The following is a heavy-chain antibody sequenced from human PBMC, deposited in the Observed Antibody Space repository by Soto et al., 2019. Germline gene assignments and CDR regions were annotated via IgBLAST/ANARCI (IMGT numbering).Heavy chain of an antibody. V-gene: IGHV3-21*06. Sequence: SGGSLRLSCAASGFTFTRYSMNWVRQAPGKGLEWVSSISSTTNYIYYGDSMKGRFAISRDNAKNSLYLEMNSLRAEDTAVYYCARESEDLTSNFDYWGQGTLVTVSS. CDR2: ISSTTNYI. CDR1: GFTFTRYS. CDR3: ARESEDLTSNFDY. J-gene: IGHJ4*02.